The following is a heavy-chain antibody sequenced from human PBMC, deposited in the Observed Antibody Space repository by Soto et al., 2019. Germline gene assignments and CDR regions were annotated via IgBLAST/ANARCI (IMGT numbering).Heavy chain of an antibody. CDR3: ARSITIFGGIPFDY. CDR1: GGSISSYY. J-gene: IGHJ4*02. Sequence: PSETLSLTCTVSGGSISSYYWSWIRQPPGKGLEWIGYIYYSGSTNYNPSLKSRVTISVDTSKNQFSLKLSSVTAADTAVYYCARSITIFGGIPFDYWGQGILVTVSS. CDR2: IYYSGST. V-gene: IGHV4-59*01. D-gene: IGHD3-3*01.